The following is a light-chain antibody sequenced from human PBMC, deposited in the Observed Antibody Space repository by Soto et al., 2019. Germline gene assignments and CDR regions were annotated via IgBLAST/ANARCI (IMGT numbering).Light chain of an antibody. Sequence: EIVLTQSPATLSLSPGERATLSCRASQSVTRYLAWYQQKPGQAPRLLIYDASNRATGIPARFSGSGSGTEFTLIISSLQSEDFAIYYCQHYSNWPPWTFGQGTKVDIK. J-gene: IGKJ1*01. V-gene: IGKV3-11*01. CDR3: QHYSNWPPWT. CDR1: QSVTRY. CDR2: DAS.